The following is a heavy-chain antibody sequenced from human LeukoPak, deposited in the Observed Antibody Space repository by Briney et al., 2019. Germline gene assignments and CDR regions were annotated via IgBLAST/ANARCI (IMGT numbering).Heavy chain of an antibody. CDR3: ATTASGDPFDD. J-gene: IGHJ4*02. D-gene: IGHD5-24*01. CDR2: INPNSGAT. V-gene: IGHV1-2*02. CDR1: GYTFSGYY. Sequence: GASVKVSCKSSGYTFSGYYMHWVRQAPGQGLEWMCWINPNSGATNYAQTFQGRVSMSRDTSISTAYMDLSRLTSDDTAVYYCATTASGDPFDDWGQGTLVTVSS.